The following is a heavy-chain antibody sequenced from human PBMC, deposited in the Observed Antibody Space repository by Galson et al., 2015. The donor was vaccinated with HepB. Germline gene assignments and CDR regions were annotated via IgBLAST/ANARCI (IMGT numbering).Heavy chain of an antibody. CDR2: TYFRSKWHN. J-gene: IGHJ4*02. Sequence: CAISGDSVTSTSAVWNWIRQSPSRGLEWLGRTYFRSKWHNDYGISVKSRISINADTSENQFSLHLRSVTPEDTAVYYCAYGSDVWGQGTLVTVSS. D-gene: IGHD3-10*01. CDR1: GDSVTSTSAV. CDR3: AYGSDV. V-gene: IGHV6-1*01.